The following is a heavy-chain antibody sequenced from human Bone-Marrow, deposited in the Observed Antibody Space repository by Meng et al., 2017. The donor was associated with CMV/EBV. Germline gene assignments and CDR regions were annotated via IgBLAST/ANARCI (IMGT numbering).Heavy chain of an antibody. V-gene: IGHV3-74*01. CDR3: AKGATLTTVTTYYYYGMDV. Sequence: GESLKISCAASGFSFSGSAMHWVRQAPGKGLVWVSRINSDGSSTSYADSVKGRFTISRDNAKNTLYLQMNSLRAEDTAVYYCAKGATLTTVTTYYYYGMDVWGQGTTVTVSS. CDR2: INSDGSST. CDR1: GFSFSGSA. D-gene: IGHD4-11*01. J-gene: IGHJ6*02.